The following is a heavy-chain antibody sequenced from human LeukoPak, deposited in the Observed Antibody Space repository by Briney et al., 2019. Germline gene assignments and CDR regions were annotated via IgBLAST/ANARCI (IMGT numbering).Heavy chain of an antibody. CDR1: GFTFSDYE. J-gene: IGHJ4*02. V-gene: IGHV3-48*03. Sequence: PGGSLRLSCAASGFTFSDYEMNWVRQAPGKGLEWVSYISSSGGTIHYADSVRGRFTVSRDNAKNSLYLQMNSLRAEDTAVYYCAGDRGIAEAWGQGTLVTVSS. CDR3: AGDRGIAEA. CDR2: ISSSGGTI. D-gene: IGHD6-19*01.